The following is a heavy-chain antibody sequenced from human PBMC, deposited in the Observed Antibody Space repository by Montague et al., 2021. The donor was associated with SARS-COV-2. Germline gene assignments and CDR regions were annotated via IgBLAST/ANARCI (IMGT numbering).Heavy chain of an antibody. D-gene: IGHD6-13*01. CDR1: GFTFSSHG. Sequence: SLRLSCAASGFTFSSHGTHWVRQAPGKGLEWVAVMWYDGSKENYADSVKGRFTISRDNSEHMLYLQLNSLRAEDTAVYYCARDTYSSTSGTLDFWGRGTLVTVSS. CDR2: MWYDGSKE. J-gene: IGHJ4*02. CDR3: ARDTYSSTSGTLDF. V-gene: IGHV3-33*01.